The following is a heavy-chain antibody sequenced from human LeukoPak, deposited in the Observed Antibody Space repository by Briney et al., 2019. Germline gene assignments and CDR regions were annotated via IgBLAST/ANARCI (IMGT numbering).Heavy chain of an antibody. J-gene: IGHJ4*02. V-gene: IGHV5-51*01. CDR2: IYPGDSDT. D-gene: IGHD3/OR15-3a*01. CDR3: ARRLDYYFDY. Sequence: KVGGSLQICCKGSGYSFTSYWIGWVRQVTVKGLEWMGIIYPGDSDTRYSPSFQGQVTISADKSISTAYLQWSSLKASDTAMYYCARRLDYYFDYWGQGTLVTVSS. CDR1: GYSFTSYW.